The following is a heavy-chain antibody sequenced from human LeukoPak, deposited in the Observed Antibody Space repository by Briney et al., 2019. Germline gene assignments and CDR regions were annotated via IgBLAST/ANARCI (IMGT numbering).Heavy chain of an antibody. CDR3: ARAVGATNFDY. D-gene: IGHD1-26*01. CDR1: GGTFSSYT. J-gene: IGHJ4*02. CDR2: IIPILGIA. V-gene: IGHV1-69*02. Sequence: ASVKVSCKASGGTFSSYTISWVRQVPGQGLEWMGRIIPILGIANYAQKFQGRVTITADKSTSTAYMELSSLRSEDTAVYYCARAVGATNFDYWGQGTLVTVSS.